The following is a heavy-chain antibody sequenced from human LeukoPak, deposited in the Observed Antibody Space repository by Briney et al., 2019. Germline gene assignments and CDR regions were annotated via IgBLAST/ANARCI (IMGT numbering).Heavy chain of an antibody. V-gene: IGHV1-2*06. Sequence: ASVRVSCKTSGYTFTDYYMHWVRQAPGQGLEWMGRINPDNGGTNYAQSFQDRVTMSRDTSISTAYMELRRLRSDDTAVYYCARGSYGMDVWGQGTTVTVSS. CDR3: ARGSYGMDV. CDR1: GYTFTDYY. CDR2: INPDNGGT. J-gene: IGHJ6*02.